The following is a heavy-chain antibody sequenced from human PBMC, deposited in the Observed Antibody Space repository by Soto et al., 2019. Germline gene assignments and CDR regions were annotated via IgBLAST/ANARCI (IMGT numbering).Heavy chain of an antibody. V-gene: IGHV3-64*01. J-gene: IGHJ4*02. Sequence: AGGSLRLSCAASGFTFSSYAMHWVRQAPGKGLEYVSAISSNGGSTYYANSVKGRFTISRDNSKNTLYLQMGSLRAEDMAVYYCARQVRDRVSEAKRNYGSDFEYWGQGTLVPSPQ. CDR1: GFTFSSYA. D-gene: IGHD3-10*01. CDR2: ISSNGGST. CDR3: ARQVRDRVSEAKRNYGSDFEY.